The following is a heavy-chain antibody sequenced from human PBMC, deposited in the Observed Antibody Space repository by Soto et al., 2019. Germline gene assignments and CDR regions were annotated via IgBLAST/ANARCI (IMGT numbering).Heavy chain of an antibody. V-gene: IGHV4-34*01. D-gene: IGHD3-22*01. Sequence: SETLSLTCAVYGGSFSGYYWSWIRQPPGKVLEWIGEINHSGSTNYNPSLKSRVTISVDTSKNQFSLKLSSVTAADTAVYYCAGGSSGYYIDYWGQGTLVTVS. J-gene: IGHJ4*02. CDR3: AGGSSGYYIDY. CDR2: INHSGST. CDR1: GGSFSGYY.